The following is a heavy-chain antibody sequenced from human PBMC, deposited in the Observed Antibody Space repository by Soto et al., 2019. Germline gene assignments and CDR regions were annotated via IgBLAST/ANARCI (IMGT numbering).Heavy chain of an antibody. V-gene: IGHV1-18*04. CDR2: ISAYNGHT. J-gene: IGHJ6*02. CDR1: GYTFTSYG. Sequence: ASVKVSCKASGYTFTSYGTSWVRRPPGQGLEWLGWISAYNGHTTYAQNLHGRVTMTTDTSTSTAYMELRSLRSYYTAVYYCARCRPYLDYYYGMDVWGQGTTVTVSS. D-gene: IGHD2-2*02. CDR3: ARCRPYLDYYYGMDV.